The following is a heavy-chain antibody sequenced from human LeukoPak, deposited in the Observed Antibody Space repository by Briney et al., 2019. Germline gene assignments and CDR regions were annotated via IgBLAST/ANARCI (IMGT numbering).Heavy chain of an antibody. CDR3: ARDIAGYCGGGSCHSGGAFDI. CDR1: VGSISSSSYY. J-gene: IGHJ3*02. Sequence: PSETLSLTCTVSVGSISSSSYYWGWIRQPPGKGLGWIGTIYYSGNTYYNPSLKSRLTISVDTSKNQFSLRLSSVTAADTAVYYCARDIAGYCGGGSCHSGGAFDIWGQGTMVTVSS. CDR2: IYYSGNT. D-gene: IGHD2-15*01. V-gene: IGHV4-39*07.